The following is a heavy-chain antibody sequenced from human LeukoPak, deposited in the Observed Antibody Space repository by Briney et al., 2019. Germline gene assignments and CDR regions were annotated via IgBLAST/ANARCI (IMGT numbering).Heavy chain of an antibody. CDR2: ITGSTGYI. CDR3: AKEGFDY. J-gene: IGHJ4*02. V-gene: IGHV3-21*01. CDR1: GFTFSDYN. Sequence: GRSLRLSCTASGFTFSDYNMNWVRQAPGKGLEWVSSITGSTGYIYYADSVKGRFTISRDNAKNSLYLQMNSLRVEDAAVYYCAKEGFDYWGQGTLVTVSS.